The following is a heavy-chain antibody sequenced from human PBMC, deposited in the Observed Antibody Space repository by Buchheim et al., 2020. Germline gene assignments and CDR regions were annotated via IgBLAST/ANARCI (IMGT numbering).Heavy chain of an antibody. CDR2: ISYDGSNK. V-gene: IGHV3-30*18. J-gene: IGHJ6*02. CDR3: AKLGIAVAGNGMDV. D-gene: IGHD6-19*01. CDR1: GFTFSSYG. Sequence: QVQLVESGGGVVQPGRSLRLSCAASGFTFSSYGMHWVRQAPGKGLEWVAVISYDGSNKYYAASVKGRFTISRDNSKNTLYLQMNSLRAEDTAVYYCAKLGIAVAGNGMDVWGQGTT.